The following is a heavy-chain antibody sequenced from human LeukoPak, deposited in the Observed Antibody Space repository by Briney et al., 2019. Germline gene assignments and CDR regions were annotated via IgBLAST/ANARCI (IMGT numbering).Heavy chain of an antibody. J-gene: IGHJ4*02. CDR2: IKSKTDGRTT. CDR3: TTDGIEGWLQLLDYYFDY. CDR1: GVSISSGDYY. D-gene: IGHD5-24*01. V-gene: IGHV3-15*01. Sequence: PSETLSLTCTVSGVSISSGDYYWSWVRQAPGKGLEWVGRIKSKTDGRTTDYAAPVKGRFTISRDDSKNTLYLQMNSLKTEDTAVYYCTTDGIEGWLQLLDYYFDYWGQGTLVTVSS.